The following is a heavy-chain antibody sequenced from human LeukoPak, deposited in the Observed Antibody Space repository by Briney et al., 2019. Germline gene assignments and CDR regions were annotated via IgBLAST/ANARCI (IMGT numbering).Heavy chain of an antibody. D-gene: IGHD2-21*01. CDR1: GFTFSTYW. J-gene: IGHJ4*01. CDR3: ARVTVVVVPPRQYCIDY. CDR2: IKHDGSEN. Sequence: GGSLRLSCAASGFTFSTYWMTWVRQAPGKGLEWVAKIKHDGSENYYVDSVKGRFTVSRDNAKNSLYLQMNSLRAEDTAVYYCARVTVVVVPPRQYCIDYWGQGTLLTVSS. V-gene: IGHV3-7*01.